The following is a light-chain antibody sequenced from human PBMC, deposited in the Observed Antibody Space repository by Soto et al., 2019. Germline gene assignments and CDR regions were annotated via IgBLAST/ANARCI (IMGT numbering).Light chain of an antibody. CDR2: EVS. V-gene: IGLV2-14*01. J-gene: IGLJ1*01. CDR3: SAFTNTVTRYA. Sequence: QSALTHPASVSGSPGQSITLSCTGTSSDVGGYNYVSWFQHHPGKAPKLIIYEVSYRPLGVSNRFSGSKSGDTASRTISGLXAEDGADYYCSAFTNTVTRYAFGTGTKVTLL. CDR1: SSDVGGYNY.